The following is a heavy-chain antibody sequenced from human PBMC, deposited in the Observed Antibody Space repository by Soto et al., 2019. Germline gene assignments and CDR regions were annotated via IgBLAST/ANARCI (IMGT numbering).Heavy chain of an antibody. CDR2: IYYSGST. CDR3: ARLFRVVLRVYAIENDY. D-gene: IGHD2-8*01. V-gene: IGHV4-39*01. J-gene: IGHJ4*02. Sequence: QLQLQESGPGLVKPSETLSLTCTVSGGSISSSSYYWGWIRQPPGKGLEWIGSIYYSGSTYYNPSLKSRVTISVDTSKNQFSLKLSSVTAADTTVYYCARLFRVVLRVYAIENDYWGQGTLVTVSS. CDR1: GGSISSSSYY.